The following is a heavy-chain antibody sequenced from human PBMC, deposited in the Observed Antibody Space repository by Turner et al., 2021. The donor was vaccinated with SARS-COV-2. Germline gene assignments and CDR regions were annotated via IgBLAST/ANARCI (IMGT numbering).Heavy chain of an antibody. Sequence: QLQLQASGPGPVQPSANLSLTCTVSGASISSSHWIWIRQSPENGLEWIGNIYSTGSTNFNPSRESRVTISVETSMNQFALKLSSVTAADTAVYYCSRHARSLGEWGQGTLVTVSS. CDR1: GASISSSH. V-gene: IGHV4-59*01. CDR2: IYSTGST. J-gene: IGHJ4*02. CDR3: SRHARSLGE. D-gene: IGHD3-16*02.